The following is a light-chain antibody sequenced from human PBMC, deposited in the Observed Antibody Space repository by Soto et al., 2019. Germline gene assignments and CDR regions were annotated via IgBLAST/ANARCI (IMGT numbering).Light chain of an antibody. V-gene: IGKV2-28*01. Sequence: DFVMTQSPLSLPVTPGEPASISCRSSQSLLHSNGYTYLDWFLQKPGQSPQLLIYSVSNRAPGVPDRFSGSGPDTDFTLKISRVEAEDVGIYYCMQALQTWTFGQGTKVDIK. CDR3: MQALQTWT. J-gene: IGKJ1*01. CDR1: QSLLHSNGYTY. CDR2: SVS.